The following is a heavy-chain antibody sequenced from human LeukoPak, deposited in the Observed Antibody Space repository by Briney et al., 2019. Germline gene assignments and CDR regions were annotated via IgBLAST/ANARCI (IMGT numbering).Heavy chain of an antibody. V-gene: IGHV3-7*01. CDR3: ARDNGEGGLDY. D-gene: IGHD3-10*01. Sequence: PGGSLRLSCTASGFTFSSYWMTWVRQAPGKGLEWVDNIKQDGSEKYYVDSVTGRITISRDNAKNSLYLQMNSLRAEDTGVYYCARDNGEGGLDYWGQGTLVTVSS. CDR2: IKQDGSEK. J-gene: IGHJ4*02. CDR1: GFTFSSYW.